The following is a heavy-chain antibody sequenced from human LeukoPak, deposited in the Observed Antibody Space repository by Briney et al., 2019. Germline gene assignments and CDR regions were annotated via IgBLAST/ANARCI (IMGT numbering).Heavy chain of an antibody. CDR2: IGSSGGST. D-gene: IGHD5-24*01. Sequence: PGGSLRLSYAASGFNFITAAMTWVSQAPGKGLEWVSLIGSSGGSTYYADSVKGRFTISRDNFNHTLSLQMNSLRVEDTAIYYCVKDIQLSTWGLGTMVTVSS. CDR3: VKDIQLST. J-gene: IGHJ3*01. CDR1: GFNFITAA. V-gene: IGHV3-23*01.